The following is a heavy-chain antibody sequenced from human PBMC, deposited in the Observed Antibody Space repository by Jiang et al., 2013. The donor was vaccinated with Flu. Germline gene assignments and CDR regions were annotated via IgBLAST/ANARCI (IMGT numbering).Heavy chain of an antibody. J-gene: IGHJ4*01. D-gene: IGHD1-26*01. CDR2: TYLRSQWYT. Sequence: QTLSLTCDISGDSVSSTSSSWHWIRHSPSRGLEWLGRTYLRSQWYTDYAVSVRSRITIDPDTSKNQFSLHLKSVTPEDTATYYCAREGSRGTFIYWGRGVPRSPSPQ. V-gene: IGHV6-1*01. CDR3: AREGSRGTFIY. CDR1: GDSVSSTSSS.